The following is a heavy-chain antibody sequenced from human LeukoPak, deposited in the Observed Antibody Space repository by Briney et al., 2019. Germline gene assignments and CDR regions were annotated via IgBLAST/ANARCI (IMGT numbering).Heavy chain of an antibody. V-gene: IGHV4-4*07. D-gene: IGHD3-10*01. CDR1: GGSISSYY. CDR3: AREHGSGSYYSYYYGMDV. CDR2: IYTSGST. J-gene: IGHJ6*02. Sequence: SGTLSLTCTVSGGSISSYYWSWIRQPAGKGLEWIGRIYTSGSTNYNPSLKSRVTMSVDTSKNQFSLKLSSVTAADTAVYYCAREHGSGSYYSYYYGMDVWGQGTTVTVSS.